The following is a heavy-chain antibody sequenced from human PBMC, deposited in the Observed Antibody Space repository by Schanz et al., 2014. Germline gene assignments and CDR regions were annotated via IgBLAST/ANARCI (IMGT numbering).Heavy chain of an antibody. CDR2: IYSGIGA. J-gene: IGHJ4*02. V-gene: IGHV3-66*01. CDR1: GFTVSSNH. D-gene: IGHD2-2*01. CDR3: AKDLLYGAPMPLNHLDY. Sequence: EGQLAESGGGLVQPGGSLRLSCAVSGFTVSSNHMSWVRQAPGKGLEWVSVIYSGIGAYYADSVKGRFTISRDNSKNTLYLQMNSLRAEDTAVYYCAKDLLYGAPMPLNHLDYWGQGTLVTVSS.